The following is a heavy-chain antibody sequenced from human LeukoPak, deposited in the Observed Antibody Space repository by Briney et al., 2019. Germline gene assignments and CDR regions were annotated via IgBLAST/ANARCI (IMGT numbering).Heavy chain of an antibody. Sequence: SETLSLTCTVSGGSISSYYWSWIRRPPGKGLEWIGYIYCSGSTNYNPSLKSRVTISVDTSKNQFSLKLSSVTAADTAVYYCARGGTPHCSSTSCYFALDAFDIWGQGTMVTVSS. V-gene: IGHV4-59*01. CDR2: IYCSGST. CDR3: ARGGTPHCSSTSCYFALDAFDI. J-gene: IGHJ3*02. CDR1: GGSISSYY. D-gene: IGHD2-2*01.